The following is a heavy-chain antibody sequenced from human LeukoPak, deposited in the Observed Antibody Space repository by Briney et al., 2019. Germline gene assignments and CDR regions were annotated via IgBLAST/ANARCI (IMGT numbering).Heavy chain of an antibody. J-gene: IGHJ3*02. D-gene: IGHD4-23*01. CDR3: AKADSGTSNAFDI. CDR1: GFPFSRYG. Sequence: PGGSLRLSCVPSGFPFSRYGMHWVRQAPGKGLEWVAVISYDGTNKYYADSVNGRFTISRDNSKNTLYLQMNSLRAEDMALYYCAKADSGTSNAFDIWGQGTMVTVSS. CDR2: ISYDGTNK. V-gene: IGHV3-30*18.